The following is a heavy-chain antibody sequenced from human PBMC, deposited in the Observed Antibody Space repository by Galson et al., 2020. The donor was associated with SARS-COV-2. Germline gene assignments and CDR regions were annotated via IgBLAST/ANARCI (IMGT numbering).Heavy chain of an antibody. CDR2: IYPGDSDT. J-gene: IGHJ3*02. CDR3: AAQGPDPIYDSSGYYYDAFDI. V-gene: IGHV5-51*01. CDR1: GYSFTSYW. Sequence: GESLKISCKGSGYSFTSYWIGWVRQMPGKGLEWMGIIYPGDSDTRYSPSFQGQVTISADKSISTAYLQWSSLKASDTAMYYCAAQGPDPIYDSSGYYYDAFDIWGQGTMVTVSS. D-gene: IGHD3-22*01.